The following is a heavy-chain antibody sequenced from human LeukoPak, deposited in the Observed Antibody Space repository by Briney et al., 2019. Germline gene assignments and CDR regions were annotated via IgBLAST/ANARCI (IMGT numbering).Heavy chain of an antibody. D-gene: IGHD3-10*01. J-gene: IGHJ4*02. CDR1: GGSISSYY. CDR3: ARDVESSGNSAFDY. Sequence: SETLSLTCTVPGGSISSYYWSWIRQPPGKGLEWIGYIYYSGSTNYNPSLKSRVTISVDTSKNQFSLKLSSVTAADTAVYYCARDVESSGNSAFDYWGQGTLVTVSS. V-gene: IGHV4-59*01. CDR2: IYYSGST.